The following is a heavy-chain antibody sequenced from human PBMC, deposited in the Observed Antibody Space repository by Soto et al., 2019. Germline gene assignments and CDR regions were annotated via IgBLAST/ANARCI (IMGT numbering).Heavy chain of an antibody. CDR1: GFTFISYA. V-gene: IGHV3-23*01. Sequence: PGGSLRLSCAASGFTFISYAMSWVRQAPGKGLEWVSAISGSGGSTYYADSVKGRFTISRDNSKNTLYLQMNSLRAEDTAVYYCAKSRAYSYALDAFDIWGQGTMVTVSS. CDR3: AKSRAYSYALDAFDI. D-gene: IGHD5-18*01. J-gene: IGHJ3*02. CDR2: ISGSGGST.